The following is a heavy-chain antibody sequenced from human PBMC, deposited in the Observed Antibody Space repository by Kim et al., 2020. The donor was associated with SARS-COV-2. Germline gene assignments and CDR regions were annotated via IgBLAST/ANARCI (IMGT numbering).Heavy chain of an antibody. Sequence: GGSLRLSCAASGFTFSNAWMSWVRQAPGKGLEWVGRIKSKTDGGTTDYAAPVKGRFTISRDDSKNTLYLQMNSLKTEDTAVYYCTTDPIVGATNVYWGQGTLVTVSS. J-gene: IGHJ4*02. D-gene: IGHD1-26*01. V-gene: IGHV3-15*01. CDR2: IKSKTDGGTT. CDR3: TTDPIVGATNVY. CDR1: GFTFSNAW.